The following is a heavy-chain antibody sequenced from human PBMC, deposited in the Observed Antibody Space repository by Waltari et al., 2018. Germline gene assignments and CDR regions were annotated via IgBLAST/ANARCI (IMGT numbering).Heavy chain of an antibody. CDR3: ARGWIQLWSPFDY. Sequence: QVQLQQWGAGLLKPSETLSLTCAVYGGSFSGYYWSWIRQPPGKGLEWIGEINHSGSTNYNPSLKSRVTISVDTSKNQFSLKLSSVTAADTAVYYCARGWIQLWSPFDYWGQGTLVTVSS. CDR2: INHSGST. CDR1: GGSFSGYY. D-gene: IGHD5-18*01. J-gene: IGHJ4*02. V-gene: IGHV4-34*01.